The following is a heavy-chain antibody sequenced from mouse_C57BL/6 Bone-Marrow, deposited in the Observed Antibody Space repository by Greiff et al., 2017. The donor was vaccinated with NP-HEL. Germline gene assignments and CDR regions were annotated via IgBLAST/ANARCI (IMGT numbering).Heavy chain of an antibody. V-gene: IGHV5-9-1*02. D-gene: IGHD2-4*01. CDR1: GFTFSSYA. CDR2: ISSGGDYI. Sequence: DVQLVESGEGLVKPGGSLKLSCAASGFTFSSYAMSWVRQTPEKRLEWVAYISSGGDYIYYADTVKGRFTISRDNARNTLYLQMSSLKSEDTAMYYCTRDYDYDENYFDYWGQGTTLTVSS. CDR3: TRDYDYDENYFDY. J-gene: IGHJ2*01.